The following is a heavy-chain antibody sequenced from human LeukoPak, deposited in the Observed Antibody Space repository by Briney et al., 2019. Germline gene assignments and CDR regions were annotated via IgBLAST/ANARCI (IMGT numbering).Heavy chain of an antibody. CDR2: INGDGSNT. CDR3: ARGSGSYSSDAFDI. D-gene: IGHD3-10*01. J-gene: IGHJ3*02. Sequence: GGSLRLSCAASEFTFRSYWMHWVRQTPGKGLVWVSRINGDGSNTTYADSVKGRFTTSRDTAKNTLYLQMISLRADDTAVYYCARGSGSYSSDAFDIWGQGTMVTVSS. CDR1: EFTFRSYW. V-gene: IGHV3-74*01.